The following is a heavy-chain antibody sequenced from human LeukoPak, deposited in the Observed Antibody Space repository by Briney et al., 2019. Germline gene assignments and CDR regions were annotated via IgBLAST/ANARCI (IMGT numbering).Heavy chain of an antibody. Sequence: PSETLSLTCAVYGGSFSGYYWSWIRQSPGKGLEWIGEINHSGSTNYNPSLKSRVTISVDTSKNQFSLKLSSVTAADTAVYYCARVAGDYGDSFDYWGQGTLVTVSS. CDR1: GGSFSGYY. D-gene: IGHD4-17*01. CDR2: INHSGST. V-gene: IGHV4-34*01. J-gene: IGHJ4*02. CDR3: ARVAGDYGDSFDY.